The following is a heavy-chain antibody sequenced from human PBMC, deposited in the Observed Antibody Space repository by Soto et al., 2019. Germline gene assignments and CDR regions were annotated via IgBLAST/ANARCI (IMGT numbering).Heavy chain of an antibody. Sequence: SVKVSCKASGGTFSSYASSWVRQAPGQGLEWMGGIIPIFGTANYAQKFQGRVTITADESTSTAYMELSSLRSEDTAVYYCARYSSGWYGAFDIWGQGTMVTVSS. D-gene: IGHD6-19*01. CDR1: GGTFSSYA. J-gene: IGHJ3*02. CDR3: ARYSSGWYGAFDI. CDR2: IIPIFGTA. V-gene: IGHV1-69*13.